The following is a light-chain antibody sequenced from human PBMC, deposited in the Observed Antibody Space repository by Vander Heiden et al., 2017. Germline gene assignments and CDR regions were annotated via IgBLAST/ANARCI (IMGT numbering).Light chain of an antibody. CDR3: QQDGSSPWT. CDR2: GAS. Sequence: GERATLSCRASQSVSSSYLAWYQQKPGQAPRLLIYGASSRATGIPDRFSGSGSGTDFTLTISRLEPEDFAVYYCQQDGSSPWTFGQGTKVEIK. J-gene: IGKJ1*01. V-gene: IGKV3-20*01. CDR1: QSVSSSY.